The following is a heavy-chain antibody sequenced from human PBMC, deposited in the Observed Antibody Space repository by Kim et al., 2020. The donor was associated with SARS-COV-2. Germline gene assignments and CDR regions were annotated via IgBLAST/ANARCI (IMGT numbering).Heavy chain of an antibody. CDR2: INHSGST. D-gene: IGHD5-18*01. V-gene: IGHV4-34*01. CDR3: HITAMGPGRDY. Sequence: SETLSLTCAVYGGSFSGYYWSWIRQPPGKGLEWIGEINHSGSTNYNPSLKSRVTISVDTSKNQFSLKLSSVTAADTAVYYCHITAMGPGRDYWGQGTLVTVSS. CDR1: GGSFSGYY. J-gene: IGHJ4*02.